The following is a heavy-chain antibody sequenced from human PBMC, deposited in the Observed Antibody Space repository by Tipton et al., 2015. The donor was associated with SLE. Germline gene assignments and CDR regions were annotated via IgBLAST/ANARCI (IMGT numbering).Heavy chain of an antibody. CDR1: GGSIRTYY. J-gene: IGHJ4*02. CDR2: IYYSGST. D-gene: IGHD6-19*01. V-gene: IGHV4-59*01. CDR3: ARDSGYRSAWYEGFAY. Sequence: TLSLTCTVSGGSIRTYYWSWIRQTPGKGLEWIGYIYYSGSTNYNPSLKSRVTISVDTSKNQFSLKLTSVTAADTAVYFCARDSGYRSAWYEGFAYWGQGTLVTVSS.